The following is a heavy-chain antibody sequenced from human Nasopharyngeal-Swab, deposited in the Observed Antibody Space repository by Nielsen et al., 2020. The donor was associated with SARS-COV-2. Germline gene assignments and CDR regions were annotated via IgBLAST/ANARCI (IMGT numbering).Heavy chain of an antibody. J-gene: IGHJ3*01. D-gene: IGHD3-16*02. Sequence: SETLSLTCTVSGGSISSSSYYWGWIRQPPGKGLEWIGSIYYSGNTYYNPSLESRLTISLDTSQNQFSLRLSSVTAADTAVYYCAREVIEQAVSDAFDFWGQGTMVTVSS. V-gene: IGHV4-39*07. CDR2: IYYSGNT. CDR3: AREVIEQAVSDAFDF. CDR1: GGSISSSSYY.